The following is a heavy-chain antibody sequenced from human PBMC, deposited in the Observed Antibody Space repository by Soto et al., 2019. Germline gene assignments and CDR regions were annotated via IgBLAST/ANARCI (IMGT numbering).Heavy chain of an antibody. V-gene: IGHV3-30*18. Sequence: GGSLRLSCAASGFTFSSYGMHWVRQAPGKGLEWVAVISYDGSNKYYADSVKGRFTISRDNSKNTLYLQMNSLRAEDTAVYYCAKDPPQSGGYPIYYYYYMDVWGKGTTVTVSS. CDR2: ISYDGSNK. J-gene: IGHJ6*03. CDR3: AKDPPQSGGYPIYYYYYMDV. CDR1: GFTFSSYG. D-gene: IGHD5-12*01.